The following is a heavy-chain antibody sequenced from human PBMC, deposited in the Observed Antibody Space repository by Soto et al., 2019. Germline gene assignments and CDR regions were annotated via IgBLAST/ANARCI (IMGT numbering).Heavy chain of an antibody. J-gene: IGHJ4*02. V-gene: IGHV4-39*01. Sequence: SETLSLTCTVSGGSISSSSYYWGWIRQPPGKGLEWIGSIYYSGSTYYNPSLKSRVTISVDTSKNQFSLKLSSVTAADTAVYYCARTGYAYFDYWGQGTLVTVSS. CDR2: IYYSGST. D-gene: IGHD3-9*01. CDR1: GGSISSSSYY. CDR3: ARTGYAYFDY.